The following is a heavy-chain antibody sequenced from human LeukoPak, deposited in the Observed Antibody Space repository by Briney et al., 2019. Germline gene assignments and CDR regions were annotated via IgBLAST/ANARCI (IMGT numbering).Heavy chain of an antibody. J-gene: IGHJ2*01. V-gene: IGHV3-30*02. CDR3: AKDQTDFVV. Sequence: GGSLRLSCAASGFTFSGFGMHWVRQAPGKGLEWVAFIRYDGSNKFYADSVKGRFTISRDNSKNNLYLQMNSLRPDDSAVYYCAKDQTDFVVWGRGTLVSVSS. CDR1: GFTFSGFG. CDR2: IRYDGSNK.